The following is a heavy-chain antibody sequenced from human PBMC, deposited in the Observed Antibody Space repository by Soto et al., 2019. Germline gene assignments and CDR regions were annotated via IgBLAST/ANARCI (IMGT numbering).Heavy chain of an antibody. CDR1: GLTFDDYG. J-gene: IGHJ6*02. D-gene: IGHD1-26*01. CDR2: INWNGGST. CDR3: ASGIVGATTYGMDV. Sequence: EVQLVESGGGVGRPGGSLRLSCAASGLTFDDYGLSWVRQAPGKGLEWVSGINWNGGSTRYADSVKGRFTISRDNAKNSLYLQMTSLRAEDTALYYCASGIVGATTYGMDVWGQGTTVTVSS. V-gene: IGHV3-20*04.